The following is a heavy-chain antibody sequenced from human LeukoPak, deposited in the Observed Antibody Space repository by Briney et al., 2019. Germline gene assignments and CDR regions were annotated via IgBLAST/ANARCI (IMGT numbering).Heavy chain of an antibody. V-gene: IGHV3-30-3*01. CDR1: GFPFSSYA. Sequence: GGSLRLSCAASGFPFSSYAMHCVRQAPGKGLEWVAVISYDGSHKYYADSVKGRFTISRDNSKNTLYLQMNSLRAEHTAVYYCARDQILRDGYNYGAFDIWGQGTMVTVSS. CDR3: ARDQILRDGYNYGAFDI. CDR2: ISYDGSHK. J-gene: IGHJ3*02. D-gene: IGHD5-24*01.